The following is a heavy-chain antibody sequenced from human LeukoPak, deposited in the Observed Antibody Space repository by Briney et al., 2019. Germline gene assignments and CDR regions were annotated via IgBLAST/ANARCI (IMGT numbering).Heavy chain of an antibody. D-gene: IGHD1-26*01. CDR1: DGSISSGSYY. CDR3: ARVRVGATTTFDY. Sequence: SETLSLTCTVSDGSISSGSYYWSWLRQPAGKGLEWIGRIYTSGSTNYNPSLKSRVTISVDTSKNQFSLKLSSVTAADTAVYYCARVRVGATTTFDYWGQGTLVTVSS. J-gene: IGHJ4*02. V-gene: IGHV4-61*02. CDR2: IYTSGST.